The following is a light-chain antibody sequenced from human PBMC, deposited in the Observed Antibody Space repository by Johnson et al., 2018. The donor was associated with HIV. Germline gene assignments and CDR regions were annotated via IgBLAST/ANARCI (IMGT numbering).Light chain of an antibody. J-gene: IGLJ1*01. CDR2: DNS. Sequence: QSVLTQPPSVSAAPGQKVTISCSGNRSNIGDNFVSWYQHLPGTAPKLLVYDNSKRHSGIPDRFSATTSGTSATLGIDGLHTGDEADYYCGTWDSILSGYVFGTGTKVTVL. CDR3: GTWDSILSGYV. CDR1: RSNIGDNF. V-gene: IGLV1-51*01.